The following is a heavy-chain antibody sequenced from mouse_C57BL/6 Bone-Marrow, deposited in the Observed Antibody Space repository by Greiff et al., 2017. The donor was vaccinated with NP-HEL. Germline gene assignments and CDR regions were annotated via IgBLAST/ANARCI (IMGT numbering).Heavy chain of an antibody. J-gene: IGHJ4*01. D-gene: IGHD3-2*02. CDR1: GYSFTDYN. Sequence: VHVKQSGPELVKPGASVKISCKASGYSFTDYNMNWVKQSNGKSLEWIGVINPNYGTTSYNQKFKGKATLTVDQSSSTAYMQLNSLTSEDSAVYYCASQGYSSDYYAMDYWGQGTSVTVSS. CDR3: ASQGYSSDYYAMDY. CDR2: INPNYGTT. V-gene: IGHV1-39*01.